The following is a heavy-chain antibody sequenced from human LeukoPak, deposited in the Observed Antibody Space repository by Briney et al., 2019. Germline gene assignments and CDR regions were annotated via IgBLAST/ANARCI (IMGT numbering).Heavy chain of an antibody. D-gene: IGHD2-2*01. CDR3: ARDARYCSSTSCYGGRDFDY. J-gene: IGHJ4*02. Sequence: ASVKVSCKASGYTFTSDGISWVRQAPGQGLEWMGWISAYNGNTNYAQKLQGRVTMTTDTSTSTAYMELRSLRSDDTAVYYCARDARYCSSTSCYGGRDFDYWGQGTLVTVSS. V-gene: IGHV1-18*01. CDR2: ISAYNGNT. CDR1: GYTFTSDG.